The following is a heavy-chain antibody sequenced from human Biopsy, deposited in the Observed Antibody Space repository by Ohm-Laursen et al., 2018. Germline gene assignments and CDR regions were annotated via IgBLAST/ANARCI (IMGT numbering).Heavy chain of an antibody. CDR1: GGSISGSS. CDR2: ISYSRDT. Sequence: TLSLTCTVSGGSISGSSWSWIRQAPGKGLEWIGYISYSRDTNYNPSLKSRITISVDTSKNQFSLKLTPVTAADTAVYYCAKHGSGWTGDDAFHIWGQGTMVIVSS. CDR3: AKHGSGWTGDDAFHI. V-gene: IGHV4-59*08. J-gene: IGHJ3*02. D-gene: IGHD6-19*01.